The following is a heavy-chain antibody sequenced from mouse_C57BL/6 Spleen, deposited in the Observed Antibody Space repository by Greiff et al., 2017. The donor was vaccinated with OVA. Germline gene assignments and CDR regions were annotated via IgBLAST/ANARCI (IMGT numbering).Heavy chain of an antibody. J-gene: IGHJ2*01. D-gene: IGHD1-1*01. Sequence: QVQLQQSGPELVKPGASVKISCKASGYTFTDYYINWVKQRPGQGLEWIGWIYPGSGNTKYNEKFKGKATLTVDTSYSTAYMQRSSLTSEDSAVYFCARDYYYGSSYGDDFDYWGQGTTLTVSS. CDR1: GYTFTDYY. CDR3: ARDYYYGSSYGDDFDY. CDR2: IYPGSGNT. V-gene: IGHV1-84*01.